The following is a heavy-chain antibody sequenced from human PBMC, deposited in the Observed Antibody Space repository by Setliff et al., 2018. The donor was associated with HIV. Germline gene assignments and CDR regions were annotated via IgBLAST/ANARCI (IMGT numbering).Heavy chain of an antibody. J-gene: IGHJ4*02. D-gene: IGHD1-26*01. CDR3: ARRSGSYRDFDY. CDR1: GGSISSYY. CDR2: IYYSGST. Sequence: ETLSLTCAVYGGSISSYYWSWIRQPPGKGLEWIGYIYYSGSTNYNPSLKSRVTISVDTSKNQFSLKVSSVTAADTAVYYCARRSGSYRDFDYWGQGILVTVSS. V-gene: IGHV4-59*08.